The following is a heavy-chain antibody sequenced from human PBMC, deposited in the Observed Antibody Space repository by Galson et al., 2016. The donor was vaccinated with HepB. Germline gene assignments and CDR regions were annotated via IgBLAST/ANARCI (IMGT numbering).Heavy chain of an antibody. CDR3: AKDWSPLRFLEWLSDAFEI. V-gene: IGHV3-23*01. Sequence: SLRLSCAASGFTFRSYAMSWVRQAPGKGLEWVSGISGSGGSAFYADSVKGRFTIYRNNSKNTLYLQMNSLRAEDTAVYYCAKDWSPLRFLEWLSDAFEIWGQGTMVTVSS. CDR2: ISGSGGSA. CDR1: GFTFRSYA. D-gene: IGHD3-3*01. J-gene: IGHJ3*02.